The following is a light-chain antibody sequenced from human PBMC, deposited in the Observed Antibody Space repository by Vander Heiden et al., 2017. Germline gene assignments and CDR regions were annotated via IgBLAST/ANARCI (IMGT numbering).Light chain of an antibody. CDR2: TNN. CDR1: SSNIGSNY. Sequence: QSVLTQPPSASGTPGPRVTISCSGSSSNIGSNYVYWYQQLPGTAPKLLIYTNNQRPSGVPDRFSDSKSGTSASLAISGLRSEDEADYYCAAWDDSLSGVVFGGGTKLTVL. J-gene: IGLJ2*01. V-gene: IGLV1-47*01. CDR3: AAWDDSLSGVV.